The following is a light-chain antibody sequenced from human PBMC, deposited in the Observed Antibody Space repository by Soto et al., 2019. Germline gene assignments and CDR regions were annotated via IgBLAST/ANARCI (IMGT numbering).Light chain of an antibody. V-gene: IGKV4-1*01. J-gene: IGKJ1*01. CDR2: WAS. CDR3: QQYYSTPWT. CDR1: QSVLHSSRNKHY. Sequence: SCKSSQSVLHSSRNKHYVAWYQQKPGQPPKLLIYWASTRESGVPDRFSGSGSGTDFTLTISSLQAEDVAVYYCQQYYSTPWTFGQGTKVEIK.